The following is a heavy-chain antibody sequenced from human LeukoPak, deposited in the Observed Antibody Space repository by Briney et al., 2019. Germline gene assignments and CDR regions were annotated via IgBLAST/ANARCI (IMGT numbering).Heavy chain of an antibody. V-gene: IGHV4-34*01. CDR3: ARRNYGSGRSMDV. CDR2: INHSGST. J-gene: IGHJ6*03. D-gene: IGHD3-10*01. CDR1: GGSFSGYY. Sequence: PSETLSLTCAVYGGSFSGYYWSWIRQPPGKGLEWIGEINHSGSTNYNPSLKSRVTISVDTSKNQFSLKLSSVTAADTAVYYCARRNYGSGRSMDVWGKGTTVTISS.